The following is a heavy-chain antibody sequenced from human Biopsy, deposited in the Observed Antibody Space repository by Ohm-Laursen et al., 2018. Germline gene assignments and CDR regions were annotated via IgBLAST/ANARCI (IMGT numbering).Heavy chain of an antibody. J-gene: IGHJ6*02. CDR1: GYTFRNYG. CDR3: ARDMTVTARPYYYSGVDV. V-gene: IGHV1-2*02. CDR2: INPKSGVA. D-gene: IGHD4-17*01. Sequence: ASVKVSCKASGYTFRNYGISWVRQAPGQGFEWMGWINPKSGVANHAQNFQGRVSMTRDTSISTVYLELSGLRSDDTAVYYCARDMTVTARPYYYSGVDVWGPGTRVTVSS.